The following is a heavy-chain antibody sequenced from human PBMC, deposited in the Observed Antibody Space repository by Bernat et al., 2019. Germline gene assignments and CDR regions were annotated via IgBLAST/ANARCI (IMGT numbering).Heavy chain of an antibody. V-gene: IGHV3-33*01. CDR1: GFTFSSYC. Sequence: QVQLVESGGGVVQPGRSLRLSCAASGFTFSSYCMHWVRQAPGKGLEWVAVIWYDGSTKYYADSVKGRFTISRDNSKNTLYLQMNSLRAEDTAVYYCASLDRRSWYDAQDDAFDFWGQGTMVTVSS. CDR2: IWYDGSTK. CDR3: ASLDRRSWYDAQDDAFDF. J-gene: IGHJ3*01. D-gene: IGHD6-13*01.